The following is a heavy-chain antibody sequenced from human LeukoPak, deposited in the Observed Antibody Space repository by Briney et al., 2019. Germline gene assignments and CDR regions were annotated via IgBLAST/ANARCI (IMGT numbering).Heavy chain of an antibody. CDR3: AKPSSRQWLVRVLFDY. CDR1: GFTFSSYA. CDR2: ISGSGGST. Sequence: GGSLRLSCAASGFTFSSYAMSWVRQAPGKGLEWVSAISGSGGSTYYADSVKGRLTISRDNSKNTLYLQMNSLRAEDTAVYYCAKPSSRQWLVRVLFDYWGQGTLVTVSS. V-gene: IGHV3-23*01. J-gene: IGHJ4*02. D-gene: IGHD6-19*01.